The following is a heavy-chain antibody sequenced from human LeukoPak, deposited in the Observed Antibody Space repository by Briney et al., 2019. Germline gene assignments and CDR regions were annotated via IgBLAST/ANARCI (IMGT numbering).Heavy chain of an antibody. CDR1: GGSINSYY. J-gene: IGHJ4*02. V-gene: IGHV4-4*07. Sequence: PSETLSLTCTVSGGSINSYYWSWIRQPAGKGLEWIGRIYSSGSTDYNPSLKSRVSISVDTSKNQFSLKLTSVTAADTAVYYCARGGKATVVTMWGQGILVTVSS. CDR2: IYSSGST. D-gene: IGHD4-23*01. CDR3: ARGGKATVVTM.